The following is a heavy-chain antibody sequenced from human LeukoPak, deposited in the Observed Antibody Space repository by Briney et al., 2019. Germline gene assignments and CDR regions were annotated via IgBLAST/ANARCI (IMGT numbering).Heavy chain of an antibody. CDR1: GFTFSSYA. D-gene: IGHD5-12*01. Sequence: GGSLRLSCAASGFTFSSYAMSWVRQAPGKGLEWVSAISGSGGSTYYADSVKGRFTISRDNAKNSLYLQMNSLRAEDTAVYYCARDSPGGGYDSWGQGTLVTVSS. V-gene: IGHV3-23*01. J-gene: IGHJ5*02. CDR3: ARDSPGGGYDS. CDR2: ISGSGGST.